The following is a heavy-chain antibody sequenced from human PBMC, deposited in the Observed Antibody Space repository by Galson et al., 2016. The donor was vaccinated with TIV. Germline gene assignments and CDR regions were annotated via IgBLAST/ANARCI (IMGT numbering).Heavy chain of an antibody. V-gene: IGHV4-39*01. Sequence: SEPLSLTCTVSGGSVIIDNYYWGWVRQPPGKGLEYIGSNSFSGASAYNPSLKGRVTIVVDTSKNQFSLRMDSRTAADTAIYYCARHPHNAHHDYWGQGALVTVSS. D-gene: IGHD2-8*01. CDR2: NSFSGAS. CDR1: GGSVIIDNYY. J-gene: IGHJ4*02. CDR3: ARHPHNAHHDY.